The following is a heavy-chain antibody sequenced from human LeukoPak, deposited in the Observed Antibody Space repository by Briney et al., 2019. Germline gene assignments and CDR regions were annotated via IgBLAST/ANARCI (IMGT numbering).Heavy chain of an antibody. J-gene: IGHJ6*02. Sequence: PSETLSLTCPVSGGFFSNYYWTWVRQPPATGLEWIGYINYSGGAPYNPSLKSRVTISLDTSQSQFSLKLTSVTVADTAVYFCARVDQLLYHGMDVWGQGTTVTISS. CDR3: ARVDQLLYHGMDV. V-gene: IGHV4-59*01. CDR1: GGFFSNYY. D-gene: IGHD2-2*01. CDR2: INYSGGA.